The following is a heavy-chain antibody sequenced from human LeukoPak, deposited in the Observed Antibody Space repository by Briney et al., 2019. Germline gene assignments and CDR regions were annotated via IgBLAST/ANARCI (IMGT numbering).Heavy chain of an antibody. J-gene: IGHJ6*02. D-gene: IGHD2-2*01. CDR3: ARTIVVVPAAIYYGMDL. CDR2: ISHSGST. Sequence: NPSETLSLTCTVSGGSINSYYWSWIRQPPGKGLEWIGYISHSGSTNYKPSLKSRVTISLDTSKNQFSLKLSSVTAADTAMYYCARTIVVVPAAIYYGMDLWGQGTTVTVSS. V-gene: IGHV4-59*01. CDR1: GGSINSYY.